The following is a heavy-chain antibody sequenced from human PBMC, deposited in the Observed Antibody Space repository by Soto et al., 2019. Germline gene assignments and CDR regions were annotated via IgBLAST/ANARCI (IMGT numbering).Heavy chain of an antibody. CDR3: ASGYYDSSGYYLFDY. Sequence: PGGSLRLSCAASGFPFSSYAMHWVRQDPGKGLEWVAVISYDGSNKYYADSVKGRFTISRDNSKNTLYLQMNSLRAEDTAVYYCASGYYDSSGYYLFDYWGQGTLVTVSS. CDR2: ISYDGSNK. D-gene: IGHD3-22*01. J-gene: IGHJ4*02. V-gene: IGHV3-30-3*01. CDR1: GFPFSSYA.